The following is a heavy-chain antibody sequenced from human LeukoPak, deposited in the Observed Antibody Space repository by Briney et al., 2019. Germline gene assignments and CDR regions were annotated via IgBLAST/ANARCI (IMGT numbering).Heavy chain of an antibody. J-gene: IGHJ3*02. D-gene: IGHD3-22*01. CDR1: GYTFTGCY. CDR2: INPNSGGT. Sequence: GASVKVSCKASGYTFTGCYMHWVRQAPGQGLEWMGWINPNSGGTNYAQKFQGRVAMTRDTSISTAYMERSRLRSDDTAVYYCASGFMGYDRSGYYDDAFDIWGQGTMVTVSS. V-gene: IGHV1-2*02. CDR3: ASGFMGYDRSGYYDDAFDI.